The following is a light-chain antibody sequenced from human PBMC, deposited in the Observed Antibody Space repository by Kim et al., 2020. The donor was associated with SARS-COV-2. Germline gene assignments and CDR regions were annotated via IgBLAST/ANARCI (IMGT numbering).Light chain of an antibody. CDR1: NLRNDY. CDR3: NSRDSSGDHLGV. CDR2: GKT. J-gene: IGLJ3*02. V-gene: IGLV3-19*01. Sequence: GQTVQITGQRDNLRNDYASWYQQKPGQAPVLVIYGKTNRPSGIPDRFSGSSSGNTASLTITGAQAEDEADYYCNSRDSSGDHLGVFGGGTKVTVL.